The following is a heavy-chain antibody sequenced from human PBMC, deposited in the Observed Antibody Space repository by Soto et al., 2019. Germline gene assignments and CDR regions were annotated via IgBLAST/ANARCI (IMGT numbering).Heavy chain of an antibody. CDR1: GFSLSTSGMC. V-gene: IGHV2-70*11. CDR2: IDWDDDK. J-gene: IGHJ3*02. Sequence: GSGPTLVNPTQTLTLTCTFSGFSLSTSGMCVSWIRQPPGKALEWLARIDWDDDKYYSTSLKTRLTISKDTSKNQVVLTMTNMDPVDTATYYCARINDYIWGSYRTHGAFDIWGQGTMVTVSS. D-gene: IGHD3-16*02. CDR3: ARINDYIWGSYRTHGAFDI.